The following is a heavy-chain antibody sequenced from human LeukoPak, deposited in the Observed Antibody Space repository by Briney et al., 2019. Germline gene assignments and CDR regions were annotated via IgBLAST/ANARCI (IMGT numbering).Heavy chain of an antibody. D-gene: IGHD6-13*01. CDR1: GLNFNDYD. V-gene: IGHV3-33*06. J-gene: IGHJ4*02. Sequence: PGGSLRLSCAASGLNFNDYDMDWVRQAPGKGLEWVAVIWDDGSNKYYAESVKGRFTISRDISKNMLYLQMNSLSAEDTAVYYCAKGLTRAGIFDNWGQGALVTVSS. CDR3: AKGLTRAGIFDN. CDR2: IWDDGSNK.